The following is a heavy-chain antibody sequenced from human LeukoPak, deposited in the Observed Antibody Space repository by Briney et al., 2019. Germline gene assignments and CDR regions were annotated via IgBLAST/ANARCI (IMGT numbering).Heavy chain of an antibody. V-gene: IGHV3-53*01. CDR2: IYSGGST. Sequence: GGSLRLSCAASGFTVSSNYMSWVRQAPGKGLEWVSVIYSGGSTYYADSVKGRFTISRDNSKNTLYLQMTGLRAEDTAIYYCARKSASGNYPLDYWGQGTLVTVSS. J-gene: IGHJ4*02. CDR1: GFTVSSNY. D-gene: IGHD3-10*01. CDR3: ARKSASGNYPLDY.